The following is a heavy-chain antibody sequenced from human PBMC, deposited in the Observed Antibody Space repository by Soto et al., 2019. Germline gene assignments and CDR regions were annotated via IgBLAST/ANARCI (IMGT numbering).Heavy chain of an antibody. Sequence: EVQLVESGGGLVQPGGSLRLSCTTSGLAFSNYWMAWVRQAPGKGLEWVGNTKPDETETYYADSVEGRFTISRDNAKSSLYLQMGSLRGEDTAVYYCATIGDVTFHYWGQGTPVTVSS. CDR1: GLAFSNYW. CDR2: TKPDETET. CDR3: ATIGDVTFHY. J-gene: IGHJ4*02. V-gene: IGHV3-7*02. D-gene: IGHD4-4*01.